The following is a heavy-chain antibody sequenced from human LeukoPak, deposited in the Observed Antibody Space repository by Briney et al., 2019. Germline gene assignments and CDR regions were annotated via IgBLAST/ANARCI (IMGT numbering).Heavy chain of an antibody. CDR3: ARHKGLGFDY. D-gene: IGHD3/OR15-3a*01. Sequence: SETLSLTCTVSGDSISTYYWSWIRQPPGKGLEWIGYIYYSGSTNYNPSLESRVTISVDTSKNQFSLKLSSVTAADTAIYYCARHKGLGFDYWGQGTLVTVSS. V-gene: IGHV4-59*08. J-gene: IGHJ4*02. CDR2: IYYSGST. CDR1: GDSISTYY.